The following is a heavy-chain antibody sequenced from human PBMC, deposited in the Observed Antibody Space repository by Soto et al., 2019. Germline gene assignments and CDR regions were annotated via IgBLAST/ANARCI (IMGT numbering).Heavy chain of an antibody. CDR3: ARHGVVSATDFDE. J-gene: IGHJ4*02. D-gene: IGHD2-21*01. CDR2: IYSSGST. Sequence: SETLSLTCTVSGGSISSYYWSWIRQPPGRGLEWIGYIYSSGSTNYNPSLKSRVTISVDTSKNQFSLKLSSVTAADTAVYYCARHGVVSATDFDEWGLGTLVTVSS. CDR1: GGSISSYY. V-gene: IGHV4-59*08.